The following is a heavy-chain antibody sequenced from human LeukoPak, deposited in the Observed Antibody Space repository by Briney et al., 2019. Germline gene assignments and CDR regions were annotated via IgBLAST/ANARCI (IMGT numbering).Heavy chain of an antibody. J-gene: IGHJ4*02. V-gene: IGHV3-21*06. CDR2: ISGDSRYI. Sequence: NPGGSLTLSCAASGFTFSDYSLNWVRQAPGKGLEWVSCISGDSRYIYYADSVKGRSTISRDNAQNSLYLHMNSLRAGDTAVYYCARGPFSSSWSDFDYWGQGTLVTVSS. CDR1: GFTFSDYS. D-gene: IGHD6-13*01. CDR3: ARGPFSSSWSDFDY.